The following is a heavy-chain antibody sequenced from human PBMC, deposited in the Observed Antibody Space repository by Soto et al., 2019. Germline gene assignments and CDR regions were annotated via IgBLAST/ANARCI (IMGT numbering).Heavy chain of an antibody. Sequence: QVQLVESGGGVVQPGRSLRLSCAASGFTFSSYGMHWVRQAPGKGLEWVAVISYDGSNKYYADSVKGRFTISRDNSKNTLYLQMNSLRAEDTAVYYCAKVIGRGWDIRYYGMDVWVQGTTVTVSS. CDR1: GFTFSSYG. CDR3: AKVIGRGWDIRYYGMDV. J-gene: IGHJ6*02. CDR2: ISYDGSNK. D-gene: IGHD6-19*01. V-gene: IGHV3-30*18.